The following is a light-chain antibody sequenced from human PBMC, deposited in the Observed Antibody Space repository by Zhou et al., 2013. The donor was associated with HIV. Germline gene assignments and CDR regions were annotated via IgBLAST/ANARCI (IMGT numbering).Light chain of an antibody. Sequence: EIVMTQSPATLSVSPGERVTLSCRASQSVSSKLAWYQQKPGQPPRLLISVASSRTTGIPDRFSGSGSGTDFTLTISGVQPEDFAVYFCQQYGTSPPTFGQGTRVEIK. J-gene: IGKJ1*01. V-gene: IGKV3-20*01. CDR1: QSVSSK. CDR3: QQYGTSPPT. CDR2: VAS.